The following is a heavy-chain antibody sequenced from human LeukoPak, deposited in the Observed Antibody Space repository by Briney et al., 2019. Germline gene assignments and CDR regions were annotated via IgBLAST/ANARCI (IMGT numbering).Heavy chain of an antibody. V-gene: IGHV1-8*01. CDR1: GYTFTSYD. D-gene: IGHD6-19*01. J-gene: IGHJ4*02. CDR2: MNPNSGNT. CDR3: ATSVAVAGMNQRNFSSPFDH. Sequence: ASVKVSCKASGYTFTSYDINWVRQATGQGPEWMGWMNPNSGNTGYAQKFQGRVTMTGSTSISTAYMELSSLTSENTAVYYCATSVAVAGMNQRNFSSPFDHWGQGTLVTVSS.